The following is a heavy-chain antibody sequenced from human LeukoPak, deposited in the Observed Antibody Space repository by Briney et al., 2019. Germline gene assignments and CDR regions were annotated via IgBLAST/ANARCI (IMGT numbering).Heavy chain of an antibody. D-gene: IGHD2-2*01. CDR2: IYYSGST. CDR1: GGSISSYC. J-gene: IGHJ5*02. V-gene: IGHV4-59*01. Sequence: PSETLSLTCTVSGGSISSYCWSWIRQPPGKGLEWIGYIYYSGSTNYNPSLKSRVTISVDTSKNQFSLKLSSVTAADTAVYYCARGQSDIVVVPAAVVWFDPWGQGTLVTVSS. CDR3: ARGQSDIVVVPAAVVWFDP.